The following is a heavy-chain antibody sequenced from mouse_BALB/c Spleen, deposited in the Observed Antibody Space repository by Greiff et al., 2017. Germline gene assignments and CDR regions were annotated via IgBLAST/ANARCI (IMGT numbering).Heavy chain of an antibody. CDR1: GFSLTSYG. V-gene: IGHV2-9*02. CDR3: ARDRGDGYGFAY. J-gene: IGHJ3*01. Sequence: VHLVESGPGLVAPSQSLSITCTVSGFSLTSYGVHWVRQPPGKGLEWLGVIWAGGSTNYNSALMSRLSISKDNSKSQVFLKMNSLQTDDTAMYYCARDRGDGYGFAYWGQGTLVTVSA. D-gene: IGHD2-3*01. CDR2: IWAGGST.